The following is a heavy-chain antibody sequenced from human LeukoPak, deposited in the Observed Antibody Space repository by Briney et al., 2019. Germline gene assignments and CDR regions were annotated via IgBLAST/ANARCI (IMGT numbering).Heavy chain of an antibody. D-gene: IGHD2/OR15-2a*01. Sequence: GGSLRLSCAASGFTFSSYWMHWVRQAPGKGLVWVSRINSDGSSTSYADSVKGRFTISRDNAKNTLYLQMNSLRAEDTAVYYCARDLPPRGVFFHYYGMDVWGQGTTVTVSS. CDR1: GFTFSSYW. J-gene: IGHJ6*02. CDR2: INSDGSST. CDR3: ARDLPPRGVFFHYYGMDV. V-gene: IGHV3-74*01.